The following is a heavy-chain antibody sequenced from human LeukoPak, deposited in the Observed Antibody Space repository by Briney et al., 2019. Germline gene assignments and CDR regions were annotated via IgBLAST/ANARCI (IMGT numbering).Heavy chain of an antibody. CDR1: GGSVSSSNYY. CDR2: IYYSGNT. D-gene: IGHD5-12*01. J-gene: IGHJ4*02. CDR3: ARVVGGLVATIKSFEY. Sequence: SSETLSLTCTVSGGSVSSSNYYWGWVRQPPGKGLEWIGTIYYSGNTYYNPFLKSRVTISVDTSKNQFSLKLGSVTAADTAVYYCARVVGGLVATIKSFEYWGQGSLVTVSS. V-gene: IGHV4-39*07.